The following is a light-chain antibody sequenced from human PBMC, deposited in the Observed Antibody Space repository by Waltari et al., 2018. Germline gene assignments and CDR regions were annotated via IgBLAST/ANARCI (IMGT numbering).Light chain of an antibody. CDR2: DAS. J-gene: IGKJ1*01. CDR3: QKYGTRPAT. V-gene: IGKV3-20*01. CDR1: QSVSRT. Sequence: EIVLTQSPGPLSLSPGERATLSCRASQSVSRTLAWYQQKPGQAPRLLIYDASSRATGIPDRFSGSGSGTDFSLTISRLEPEDFSVYYCQKYGTRPATFGQGTKVEVK.